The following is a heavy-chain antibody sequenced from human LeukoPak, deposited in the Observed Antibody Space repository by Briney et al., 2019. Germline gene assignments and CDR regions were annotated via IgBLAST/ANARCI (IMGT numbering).Heavy chain of an antibody. D-gene: IGHD3-3*01. Sequence: SQTLSLTCTVSGGSISSGDYYWSWIRQPPGKGLEWIVYIYYSGSTYYNPSLKRRVTISVYTSKNQFSLKLSSVTAADTAVYYCARVGYYDFWSGYPLGAFDIWGQGTMVTVSS. J-gene: IGHJ3*02. V-gene: IGHV4-30-4*08. CDR2: IYYSGST. CDR1: GGSISSGDYY. CDR3: ARVGYYDFWSGYPLGAFDI.